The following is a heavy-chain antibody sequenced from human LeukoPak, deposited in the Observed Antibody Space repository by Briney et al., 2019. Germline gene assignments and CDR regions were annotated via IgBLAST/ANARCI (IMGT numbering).Heavy chain of an antibody. J-gene: IGHJ4*02. V-gene: IGHV4-4*07. CDR3: AGYSRSYRSLDY. CDR2: IYTSGST. Sequence: SETLSLTCTVSGGSISSYYWSWIRQPAGKGLEWIGRIYTSGSTNYNPSLKSRVTMSVDTSKNQFSLKLSSVTAADTAVYYCAGYSRSYRSLDYWGLGTLVTVSS. CDR1: GGSISSYY. D-gene: IGHD1-26*01.